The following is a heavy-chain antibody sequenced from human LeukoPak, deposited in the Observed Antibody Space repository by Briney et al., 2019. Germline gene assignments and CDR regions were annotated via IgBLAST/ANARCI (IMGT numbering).Heavy chain of an antibody. Sequence: ASVKVSCKSSGYTFNSYGITWVRQAPGQGLEWMGWIHTYNGHTNYAQKLQGRVTMTTDTSTSTAYMELRSLRSDDTAVYYCARDRGATTSVLDYWGQGTLVTVSS. CDR3: ARDRGATTSVLDY. D-gene: IGHD1-26*01. CDR1: GYTFNSYG. V-gene: IGHV1-18*01. J-gene: IGHJ4*02. CDR2: IHTYNGHT.